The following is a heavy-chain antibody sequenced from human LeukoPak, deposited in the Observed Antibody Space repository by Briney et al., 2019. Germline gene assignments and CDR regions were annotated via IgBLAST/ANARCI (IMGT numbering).Heavy chain of an antibody. V-gene: IGHV3-23*01. Sequence: GGSLRLSCAASGFTFSSYAMSWVRQAPGKGLEWVSAISGSGGSTYYADSVKGRFTISRDSSKNTLYLQMNSLRAEDTAVYYCAKRTYDSSGYGDYWGQGTLVTVSS. D-gene: IGHD3-22*01. CDR2: ISGSGGST. CDR1: GFTFSSYA. J-gene: IGHJ4*02. CDR3: AKRTYDSSGYGDY.